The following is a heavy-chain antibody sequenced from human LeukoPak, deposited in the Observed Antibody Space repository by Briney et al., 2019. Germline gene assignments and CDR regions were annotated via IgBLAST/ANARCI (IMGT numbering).Heavy chain of an antibody. CDR1: GGSISSGGYS. CDR2: IYHSGST. D-gene: IGHD2-2*01. CDR3: ARVVPAAIFDY. V-gene: IGHV4-30-2*01. J-gene: IGHJ4*02. Sequence: SQTLSLTCAVSGGSISSGGYSWSWIRQPPGKGLEWIGYIYHSGSTYYNPSLKSRVTISVDRSKNQFSLKLSSVTAADTAVYYCARVVPAAIFDYWSQGTLVTVSS.